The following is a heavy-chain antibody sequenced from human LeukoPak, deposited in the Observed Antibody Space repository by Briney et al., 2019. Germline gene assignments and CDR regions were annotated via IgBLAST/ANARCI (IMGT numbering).Heavy chain of an antibody. Sequence: GASVKVSCKASGYTFTGYYMHWVRQAPGQGLEWMGWINPNSGGTNYAQKFQGRVTMTRDTSISTAYMELSRLRSDDTAVYYCARGRKQQLGNLDYYYYYGMDVWGQGTTVTVSS. CDR1: GYTFTGYY. D-gene: IGHD6-13*01. CDR2: INPNSGGT. CDR3: ARGRKQQLGNLDYYYYYGMDV. V-gene: IGHV1-2*02. J-gene: IGHJ6*02.